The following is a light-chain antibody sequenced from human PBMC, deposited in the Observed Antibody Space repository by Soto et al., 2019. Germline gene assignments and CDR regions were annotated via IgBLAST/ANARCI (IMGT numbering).Light chain of an antibody. CDR2: AAS. Sequence: DIPMTQSPPSLSESVGDRVTITCRASKTINNYLNWYRQKPGKAPQVLIYAASNLETGVPSRFSGSGSGTDFTLTISSLQPEDSATYYCQHIYSPPHTFGQGTRLEI. V-gene: IGKV1-39*01. CDR1: KTINNY. J-gene: IGKJ5*01. CDR3: QHIYSPPHT.